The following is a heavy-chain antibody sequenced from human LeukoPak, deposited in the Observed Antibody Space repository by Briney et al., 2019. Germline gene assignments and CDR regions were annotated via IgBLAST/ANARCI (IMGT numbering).Heavy chain of an antibody. D-gene: IGHD3-10*01. J-gene: IGHJ4*02. Sequence: SETLSLTCTVSGYSISSGYYWGWIGQPPGKGLGWIGSIYHSGSTYSNPSLKSRVTISVDTSKNQFSLKLSSVTAADTAVYYCARDQEYYYGSGSYYNPPFDYWGQGTLVTVSS. CDR3: ARDQEYYYGSGSYYNPPFDY. CDR1: GYSISSGYY. CDR2: IYHSGST. V-gene: IGHV4-38-2*02.